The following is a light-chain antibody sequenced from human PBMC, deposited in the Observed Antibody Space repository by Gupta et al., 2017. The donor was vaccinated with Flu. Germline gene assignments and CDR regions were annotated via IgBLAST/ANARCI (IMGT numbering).Light chain of an antibody. Sequence: EIVLTQSPATLSVSPGERGTLSCRASQSISTNLAWYQQTPGQSPRLLIYGASTRATGVPARFSGSGSGTEFTLTISGLQSEDFAVYYCQHYDNWPPWTFGQGTKVEVK. CDR1: QSISTN. J-gene: IGKJ1*01. CDR3: QHYDNWPPWT. CDR2: GAS. V-gene: IGKV3-15*01.